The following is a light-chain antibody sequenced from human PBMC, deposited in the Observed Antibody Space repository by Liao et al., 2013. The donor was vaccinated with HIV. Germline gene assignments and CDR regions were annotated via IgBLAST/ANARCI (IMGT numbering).Light chain of an antibody. CDR1: KLGDKY. J-gene: IGLJ1*01. V-gene: IGLV3-1*01. Sequence: SYEVTQPPSVSVSPGQTASITCSGDKLGDKYVCWYQQKPGQSPLLVIYQDTKRPSGIPERFSGSNSGDTATLTISGTQAMDEADFYCQAWDSRSSLYVFGSGTKVTVL. CDR2: QDT. CDR3: QAWDSRSSLYV.